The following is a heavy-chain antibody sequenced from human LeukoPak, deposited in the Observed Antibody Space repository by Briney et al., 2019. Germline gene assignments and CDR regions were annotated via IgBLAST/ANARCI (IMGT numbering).Heavy chain of an antibody. CDR3: ARDSSAPAVRGANWFDP. J-gene: IGHJ5*02. CDR2: IIPIFGTA. CDR1: GGTFSSYA. V-gene: IGHV1-69*06. Sequence: SVKVSCKASGGTFSSYAISWVRQAPGQGLEWMGGIIPIFGTANYAQKFQGRVTITADKSTSTAYMELSSLRSEDTAVYYCARDSSAPAVRGANWFDPWGQGTLVTVSS. D-gene: IGHD3-10*01.